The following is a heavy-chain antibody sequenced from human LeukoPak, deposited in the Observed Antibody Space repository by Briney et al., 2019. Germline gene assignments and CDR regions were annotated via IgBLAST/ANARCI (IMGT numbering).Heavy chain of an antibody. D-gene: IGHD2-2*01. J-gene: IGHJ5*02. CDR3: ARRMRGCSSTSCYAGRSNWFDP. CDR1: GYSFTSYW. V-gene: IGHV5-51*01. Sequence: GESLKISCKGSGYSFTSYWIGWVRQMPGKGLEWKGIIYPGDSDTRYSPSFQGQVTISADKSISTAYLQWSSLKASDTAMYYCARRMRGCSSTSCYAGRSNWFDPWGQGTLVTVSS. CDR2: IYPGDSDT.